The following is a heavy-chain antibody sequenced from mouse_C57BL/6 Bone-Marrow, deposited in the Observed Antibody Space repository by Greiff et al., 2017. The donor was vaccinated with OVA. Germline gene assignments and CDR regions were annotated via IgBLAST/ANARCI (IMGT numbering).Heavy chain of an antibody. CDR3: ARHKSNYDWYFDV. CDR1: GFSLTSYG. D-gene: IGHD2-5*01. V-gene: IGHV2-6-1*01. J-gene: IGHJ1*03. Sequence: QVHVKQSGPGLVAPSQSLSITCTVSGFSLTSYGVHWVRQPPGKGLEWLVVIWSDGSTTYNSALKSRLSISKDNSKSQVFLKMNSLQTDDTAMYYCARHKSNYDWYFDVWGTGTTVTVSS. CDR2: IWSDGST.